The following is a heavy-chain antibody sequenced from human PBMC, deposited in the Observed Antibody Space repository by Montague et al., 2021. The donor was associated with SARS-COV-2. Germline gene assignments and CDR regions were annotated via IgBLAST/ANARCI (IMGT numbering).Heavy chain of an antibody. CDR2: SSFRFKRKY. D-gene: IGHD3-10*01. J-gene: IGHJ5*02. Sequence: CAISGDSVSIKSAACKWNKHTPLNRLHRHGRSSFRFKRKYDYAVSVKSRISIHPDTSKNQFSLQLNSVTPEDTAVYYCTRSITVVRGLLFDPWGQGTLVTVSS. V-gene: IGHV6-1*01. CDR3: TRSITVVRGLLFDP. CDR1: GDSVSIKSAA.